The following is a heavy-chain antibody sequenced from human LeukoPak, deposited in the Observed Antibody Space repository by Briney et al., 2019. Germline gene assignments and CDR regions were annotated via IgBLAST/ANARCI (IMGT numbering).Heavy chain of an antibody. CDR1: GFTFSSCS. J-gene: IGHJ4*02. CDR3: ARDPAAWDY. CDR2: ITSSSSAI. D-gene: IGHD2-2*01. V-gene: IGHV3-48*01. Sequence: GGSLRLSCAASGFTFSSCSMNWVRQAPGKGLEWLSYITSSSSAIYYADSVKGRFTISRDNAKNSLYLQMNNLRAEDTAVYYCARDPAAWDYWGQGTLVTVSS.